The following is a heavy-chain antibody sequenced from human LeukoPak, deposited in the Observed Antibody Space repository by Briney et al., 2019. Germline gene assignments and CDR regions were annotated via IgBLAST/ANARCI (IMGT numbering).Heavy chain of an antibody. J-gene: IGHJ4*02. CDR1: GGSISSYY. CDR2: IYYSGST. Sequence: SETLSLTCTVSGGSISSYYWSWIRQPPRKGLEWMGYIYYSGSTNYNPSLKSRVTISVDTSKNQFSLKLSSVTAADTAVYYCASSPKGSGTTYLGFDYWGQGTLVTVSS. D-gene: IGHD1/OR15-1a*01. V-gene: IGHV4-59*01. CDR3: ASSPKGSGTTYLGFDY.